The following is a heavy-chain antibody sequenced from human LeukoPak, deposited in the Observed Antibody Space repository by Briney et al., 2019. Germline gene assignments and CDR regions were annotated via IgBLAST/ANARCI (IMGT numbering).Heavy chain of an antibody. J-gene: IGHJ6*02. V-gene: IGHV3-66*01. Sequence: PGGSLRLSCAASGFTFSSYWMSWVRQAPGKGLEWVSVMYSGGSTYYADSVKGRVAISRDNSQNTVFLQMNSVRVEDTAVYYCARSYSNHLFGMDVWGQGTAVTASS. CDR2: MYSGGST. CDR3: ARSYSNHLFGMDV. D-gene: IGHD4-11*01. CDR1: GFTFSSYW.